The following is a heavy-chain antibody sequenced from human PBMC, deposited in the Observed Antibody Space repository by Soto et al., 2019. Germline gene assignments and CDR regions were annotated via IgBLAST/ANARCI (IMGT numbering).Heavy chain of an antibody. V-gene: IGHV1-69*13. CDR3: ALGGYSYGTDYGMDV. CDR1: GGTFSSYA. J-gene: IGHJ6*02. CDR2: IIPIFGTA. D-gene: IGHD5-18*01. Sequence: SVKVACKASGGTFSSYAISWVRQAPGQGLEWMGGIIPIFGTANYAQKFQGRVTITADESTSTAYMELSSLRSEDTAVYYCALGGYSYGTDYGMDVWGQGTTVTVSS.